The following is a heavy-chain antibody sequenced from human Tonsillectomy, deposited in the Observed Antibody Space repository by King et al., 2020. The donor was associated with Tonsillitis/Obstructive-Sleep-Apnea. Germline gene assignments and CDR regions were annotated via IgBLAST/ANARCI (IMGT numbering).Heavy chain of an antibody. V-gene: IGHV4-59*01. CDR1: GGPISTYY. Sequence: QLQESGPGLVKPSETLSLTCTVSGGPISTYYWSWIRQPPGKGLECIGYVDYSGSTNYNPSLKSRVTISVDTSKNQFSLKLSSVTAADTAMYYCAREGSFDAFDIWGQGTMVAVSS. CDR2: VDYSGST. J-gene: IGHJ3*02. CDR3: AREGSFDAFDI.